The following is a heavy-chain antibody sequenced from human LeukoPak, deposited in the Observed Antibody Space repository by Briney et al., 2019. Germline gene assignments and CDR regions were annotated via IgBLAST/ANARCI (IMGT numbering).Heavy chain of an antibody. CDR1: GFTFDDYG. CDR2: INWNGGST. J-gene: IGHJ4*02. D-gene: IGHD4-23*01. V-gene: IGHV3-20*04. Sequence: PGGSLRLSCAASGFTFDDYGMSWVRQAPGKGLEWVAGINWNGGSTGYADSVKGRFTISRDNAKNSLYLQMNSLRAEDTALYYCARNSYGGNSVGYWGQGTLVTVSS. CDR3: ARNSYGGNSVGY.